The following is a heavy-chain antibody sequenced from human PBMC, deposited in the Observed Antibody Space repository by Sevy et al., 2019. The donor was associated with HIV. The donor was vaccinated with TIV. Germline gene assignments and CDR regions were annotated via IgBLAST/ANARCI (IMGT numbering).Heavy chain of an antibody. J-gene: IGHJ6*02. CDR1: GLSVSDNY. D-gene: IGHD3-22*01. Sequence: GWSLRLSCAASGLSVSDNYMNWVRQAPGKGLELVSVIYSDGRTYYADSVKGRFTISRDNSKNTLYLHMNNLRPEDTAVYYCARDRYYDASGYYYYYYGMDVWGQGTTVTVSS. CDR2: IYSDGRT. CDR3: ARDRYYDASGYYYYYYGMDV. V-gene: IGHV3-66*01.